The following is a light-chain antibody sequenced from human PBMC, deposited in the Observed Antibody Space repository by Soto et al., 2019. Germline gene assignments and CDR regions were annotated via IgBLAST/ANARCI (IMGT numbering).Light chain of an antibody. Sequence: QSALTQPASVSGSPGQSITISCTGTSSDIGAYNFVSWYQQHPGKAPKLMLYDVNIRPSGVSNRFSGSKSGNTASLTISGLQAEAEAEYYCTSWTTSPTMIFGGGTKVTVL. J-gene: IGLJ2*01. CDR3: TSWTTSPTMI. CDR1: SSDIGAYNF. CDR2: DVN. V-gene: IGLV2-14*03.